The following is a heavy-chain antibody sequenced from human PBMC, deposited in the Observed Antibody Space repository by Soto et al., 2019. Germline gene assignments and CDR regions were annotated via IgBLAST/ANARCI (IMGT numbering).Heavy chain of an antibody. CDR1: GFTFSSYR. D-gene: IGHD1-7*01. J-gene: IGHJ4*02. V-gene: IGHV3-23*01. CDR3: AKEWSDWYYVRYFDS. Sequence: EVQLLESGGGLVQPGGSLRLSCAASGFTFSSYRMSWVRQAPGKGLEWVSGISADGGRTFYTDSVKGRLTISRDNSMNTLYLQMNSLRADDTAVYYCAKEWSDWYYVRYFDSWGQGTLVTVSS. CDR2: ISADGGRT.